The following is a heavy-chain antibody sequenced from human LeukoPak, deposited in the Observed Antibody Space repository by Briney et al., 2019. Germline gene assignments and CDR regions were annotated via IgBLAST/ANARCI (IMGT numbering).Heavy chain of an antibody. J-gene: IGHJ5*02. CDR2: INSEGSST. D-gene: IGHD1-26*01. V-gene: IGHV3-74*01. CDR1: GFTFSSYW. Sequence: PGGSLRLSCAASGFTFSSYWMHWVRQAPGKGLVWVSRINSEGSSTSYADSVKGRFTISRDNAKNTPYLQMNSLRAEDTAVYYCARVGGSFHWFDPWGQGTLVTVSS. CDR3: ARVGGSFHWFDP.